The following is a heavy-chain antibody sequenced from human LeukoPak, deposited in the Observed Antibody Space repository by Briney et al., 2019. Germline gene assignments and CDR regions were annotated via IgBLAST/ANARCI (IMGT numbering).Heavy chain of an antibody. Sequence: SETLSLTCTVSGGSISSYYWSWIRQPPGKGLEWIGYIYYSGSTNYNPSLKSRVTISVDTSKNQFSLKLSSVTAADTAVYYCARADTHSWYYYGSGSPPSWFDPWGQGTLVTVSS. V-gene: IGHV4-59*01. CDR2: IYYSGST. J-gene: IGHJ5*02. CDR1: GGSISSYY. D-gene: IGHD3-10*01. CDR3: ARADTHSWYYYGSGSPPSWFDP.